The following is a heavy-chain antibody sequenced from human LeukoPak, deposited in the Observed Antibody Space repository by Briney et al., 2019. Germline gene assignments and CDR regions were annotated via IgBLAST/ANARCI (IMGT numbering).Heavy chain of an antibody. CDR2: IYYSGST. CDR1: GGSTSSYY. CDR3: ARSAGGFATDY. D-gene: IGHD1-26*01. J-gene: IGHJ4*02. Sequence: SETLSLTCTVSGGSTSSYYWSWIRQPPGKGLEWIGYIYYSGSTNYNPSLKSRVTISVDTSKNQFSLKLSSVTAADTAVYYCARSAGGFATDYWGQGTLVSVSS. V-gene: IGHV4-59*08.